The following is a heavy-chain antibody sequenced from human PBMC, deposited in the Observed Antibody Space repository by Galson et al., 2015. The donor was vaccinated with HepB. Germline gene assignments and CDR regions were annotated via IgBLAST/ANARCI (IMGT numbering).Heavy chain of an antibody. CDR3: ARGVRFRLGEFPALDS. J-gene: IGHJ4*02. CDR1: GRSFSGYH. V-gene: IGHV4-34*01. D-gene: IGHD3-16*01. CDR2: IIHNGTT. Sequence: SETQSLTCAVYGRSFSGYHWTWIRQPPEKGLEWIGEIIHNGTTNYNPSLKSRVTISVDTSKKQFSLHLSSVTAAGTAMYYCARGVRFRLGEFPALDSWGQGILVTVSS.